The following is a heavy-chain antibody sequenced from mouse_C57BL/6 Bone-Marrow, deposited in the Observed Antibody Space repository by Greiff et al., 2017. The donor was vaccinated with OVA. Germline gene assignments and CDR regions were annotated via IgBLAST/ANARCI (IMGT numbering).Heavy chain of an antibody. V-gene: IGHV1-76*01. CDR2: IYPGSGNT. D-gene: IGHD2-13*01. J-gene: IGHJ3*01. Sequence: QVQLQQSGAELVRPGASVKLSCKASGYTFTDYYINWVKQRPGQGLEWIARIYPGSGNTSYNEKVKGKATLTAEKSSSTAYMQLSSLTSEDSAGYFCARSMGDGDYPGAWFAYWGQGTLVTVSA. CDR3: ARSMGDGDYPGAWFAY. CDR1: GYTFTDYY.